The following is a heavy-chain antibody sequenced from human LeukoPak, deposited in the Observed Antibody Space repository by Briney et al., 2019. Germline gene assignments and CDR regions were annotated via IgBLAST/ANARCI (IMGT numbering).Heavy chain of an antibody. D-gene: IGHD3-3*01. CDR3: AKDYPRGIYDF. CDR1: GFTFSSYA. Sequence: GRSLRLSCAASGFTFSSYAMHWVRQAPGKGLEWVAVMSYDGSNEYYADSVKGRFTISRDNSKNTLYLQMNSLRAEDTVVYYCAKDYPRGIYDFWGQGTMVTVSS. J-gene: IGHJ3*01. CDR2: MSYDGSNE. V-gene: IGHV3-30*04.